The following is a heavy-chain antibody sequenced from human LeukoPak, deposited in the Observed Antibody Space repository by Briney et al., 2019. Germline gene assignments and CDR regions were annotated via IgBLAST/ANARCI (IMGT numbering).Heavy chain of an antibody. CDR1: GSTSTSYS. D-gene: IGHD6-6*01. Sequence: PGGSLRSSVAAPGSTSTSYSMSWFGQAPGKGLDWASFISTSSSDIYYADSVKGRFTISRDNAKNSVYLQMNSLRAEDTAVYYCARDPEFRSSAGLDYWGRGTLVTVSS. V-gene: IGHV3-21*06. CDR3: ARDPEFRSSAGLDY. CDR2: ISTSSSDI. J-gene: IGHJ4*02.